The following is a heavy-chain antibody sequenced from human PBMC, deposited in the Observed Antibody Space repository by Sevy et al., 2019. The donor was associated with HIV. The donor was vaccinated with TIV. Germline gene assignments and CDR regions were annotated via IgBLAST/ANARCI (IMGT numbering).Heavy chain of an antibody. V-gene: IGHV3-7*01. CDR3: AREMIGGDTGFDY. D-gene: IGHD3-22*01. CDR2: IKQDGSEK. Sequence: GGSLRLSCAASGFTFSSYWMSWVRQAPWKGLEWVANIKQDGSEKYYVDSVKGRFTISRDNAKNSLYLQMNSLRAEDTAVYYCAREMIGGDTGFDYWGQGTLVTVSS. J-gene: IGHJ4*02. CDR1: GFTFSSYW.